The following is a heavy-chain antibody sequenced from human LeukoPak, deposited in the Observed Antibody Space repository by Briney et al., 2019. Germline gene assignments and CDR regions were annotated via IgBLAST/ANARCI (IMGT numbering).Heavy chain of an antibody. CDR2: INSDGSST. CDR3: ARGGYSYGPYYYYYYMDV. J-gene: IGHJ6*03. CDR1: GFTFSSYW. V-gene: IGHV3-74*01. D-gene: IGHD5-18*01. Sequence: GGSLRLSCAASGFTFSSYWMHWVRQAPGKGLVWVSRINSDGSSTSYADSVKGRFTISRDNAKNTLYLQMNSLRAEDTAVYYCARGGYSYGPYYYYYYMDVWGKGTTVTVSS.